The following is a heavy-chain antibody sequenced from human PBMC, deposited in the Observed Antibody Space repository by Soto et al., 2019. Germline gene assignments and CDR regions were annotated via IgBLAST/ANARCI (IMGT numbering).Heavy chain of an antibody. V-gene: IGHV3-30-3*01. CDR3: ARAGDLDYYYGMDV. CDR2: ISYDGSNK. D-gene: IGHD4-17*01. Sequence: GGSLRLSCAASGFTFSSYAMHWVRQAPGKGLEWVAVISYDGSNKYYADSVKGRFTISRDNSKNTLYLQMNSLRAEDTAVYYCARAGDLDYYYGMDVWGQGTTVTVSS. CDR1: GFTFSSYA. J-gene: IGHJ6*02.